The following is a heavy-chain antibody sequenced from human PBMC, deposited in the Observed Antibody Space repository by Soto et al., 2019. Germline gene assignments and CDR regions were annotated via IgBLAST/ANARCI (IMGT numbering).Heavy chain of an antibody. D-gene: IGHD3-22*01. CDR2: ITNSNTYI. CDR1: GFTFSPYT. CDR3: ARVDYSDRGYFDY. Sequence: GGSLRLSCAASGFTFSPYTLGWVRQAPGKGLESLSFITNSNTYIYYADSVKGRFTISRDDARNSLYLQMNSLRAEDTAIYYCARVDYSDRGYFDYWGQGALVTVSS. V-gene: IGHV3-21*01. J-gene: IGHJ4*02.